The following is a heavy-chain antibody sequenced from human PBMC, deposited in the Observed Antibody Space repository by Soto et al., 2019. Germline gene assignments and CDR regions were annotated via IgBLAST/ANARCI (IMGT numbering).Heavy chain of an antibody. Sequence: SVKVSCKASGGTFSSYAISWVRQAPGQGLEWMGGIIPIFGTANYAQKFQGRVTITADKSTSTAYMELSSLRSEDTAVYYCAREDGIVVVPAAMNYYYYGMDVWGQGTTVTVS. V-gene: IGHV1-69*06. J-gene: IGHJ6*02. CDR2: IIPIFGTA. CDR1: GGTFSSYA. CDR3: AREDGIVVVPAAMNYYYYGMDV. D-gene: IGHD2-2*01.